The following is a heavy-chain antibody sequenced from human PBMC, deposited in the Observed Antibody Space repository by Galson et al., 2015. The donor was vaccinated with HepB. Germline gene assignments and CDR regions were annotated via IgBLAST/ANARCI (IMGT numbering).Heavy chain of an antibody. D-gene: IGHD2-21*02. CDR1: GFTFSIYG. CDR3: ASHEGGDGNWLDP. J-gene: IGHJ5*02. V-gene: IGHV3-23*01. CDR2: ISGDGGET. Sequence: SLRLSCAASGFTFSIYGMSWVRQAPGKGLEWVSAISGDGGETYYADSVQGRFTISRGNSKNTLYVQMNNLRAGDTAVYYCASHEGGDGNWLDPWGQGTLVTVSS.